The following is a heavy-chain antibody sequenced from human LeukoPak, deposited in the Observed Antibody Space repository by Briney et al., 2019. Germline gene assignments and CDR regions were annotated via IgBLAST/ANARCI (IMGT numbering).Heavy chain of an antibody. D-gene: IGHD3-22*01. CDR3: AREPYYYDSSGYIGTNWFDP. V-gene: IGHV1-18*01. Sequence: ASVKVSCKASGYTFTSYGISWVRQAPGQGLERMGWISAYNGNTNYAQKLQGRVTMTTDTSTSTAYMELRSLRSDDTAVYYCAREPYYYDSSGYIGTNWFDPWGQGTLVTVSS. CDR1: GYTFTSYG. J-gene: IGHJ5*02. CDR2: ISAYNGNT.